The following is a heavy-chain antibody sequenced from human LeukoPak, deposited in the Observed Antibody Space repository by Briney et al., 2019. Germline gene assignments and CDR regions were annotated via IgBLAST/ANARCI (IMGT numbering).Heavy chain of an antibody. J-gene: IGHJ4*02. CDR3: ARDSMATAQFDY. D-gene: IGHD5-24*01. CDR1: GYSISSGYY. CDR2: IYYSGST. Sequence: SETLSLTCTVSGYSISSGYYWGWIRQPPGKGLEWIGSIYYSGSTYYNPSLKSRVTISVDTSKNQFSLKLSSVTAADTAVYYCARDSMATAQFDYWGQGTLVTVSS. V-gene: IGHV4-38-2*02.